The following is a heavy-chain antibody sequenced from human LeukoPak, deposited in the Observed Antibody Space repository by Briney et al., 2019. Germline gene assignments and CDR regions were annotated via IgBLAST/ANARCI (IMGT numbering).Heavy chain of an antibody. CDR3: ARDMYYYDSSGYFVYFDY. CDR2: IYHSGST. Sequence: SETLSLTCAVYGGSFSGYFWTWIRQPPGKGLEWIGSIYHSGSTYYNPSLKSRVTISVDTSKNQFSLKLSSVTAADTAVYYCARDMYYYDSSGYFVYFDYWGQGTLVTVSS. J-gene: IGHJ4*02. V-gene: IGHV4-34*01. CDR1: GGSFSGYF. D-gene: IGHD3-22*01.